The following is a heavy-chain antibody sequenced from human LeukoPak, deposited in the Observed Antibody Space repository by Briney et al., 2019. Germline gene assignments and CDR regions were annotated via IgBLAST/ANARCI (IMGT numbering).Heavy chain of an antibody. Sequence: SQTLSLTCTVSGCSISSGSYYRSWIRQPAGKGLEWIGRIYTSGSTNYNPSLKSRVTISVDTSKNQFSLKLSSVTAADTAVYYCARGVVTVYGGKAGNFDYWGQGTLVTVSS. CDR1: GCSISSGSYY. V-gene: IGHV4-61*02. CDR2: IYTSGST. D-gene: IGHD4-23*01. J-gene: IGHJ4*02. CDR3: ARGVVTVYGGKAGNFDY.